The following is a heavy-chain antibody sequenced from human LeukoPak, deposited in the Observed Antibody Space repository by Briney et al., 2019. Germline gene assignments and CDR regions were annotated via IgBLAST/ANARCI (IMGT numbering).Heavy chain of an antibody. V-gene: IGHV3-11*04. Sequence: GGSLRLSCAASGFTFSDYYMSWIRRAPGKGLEWVSYISSSSSTIYYADSVKGRFTISRDNAKNSLYLQMNSLRAEDTAVYYCVRDQGGGYSYGWQSFDYWGQGTLVTVSS. CDR2: ISSSSSTI. CDR3: VRDQGGGYSYGWQSFDY. D-gene: IGHD5-18*01. J-gene: IGHJ4*02. CDR1: GFTFSDYY.